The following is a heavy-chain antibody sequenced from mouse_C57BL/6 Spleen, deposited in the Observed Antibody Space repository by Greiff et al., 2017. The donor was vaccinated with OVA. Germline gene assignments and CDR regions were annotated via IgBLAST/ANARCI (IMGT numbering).Heavy chain of an antibody. V-gene: IGHV1-82*01. D-gene: IGHD2-5*01. CDR3: ARSYSNWYFDV. CDR2: IYPGDGDT. CDR1: GYAFSSSW. Sequence: VMLVESGPELVKPGASVKISCKASGYAFSSSWMNWVKQRPGKGLEWIGRIYPGDGDTNYNGKFKGKATLTADKSSSTAYMQLSSLTSEDSAVYFCARSYSNWYFDVWGTGTTVTVSS. J-gene: IGHJ1*03.